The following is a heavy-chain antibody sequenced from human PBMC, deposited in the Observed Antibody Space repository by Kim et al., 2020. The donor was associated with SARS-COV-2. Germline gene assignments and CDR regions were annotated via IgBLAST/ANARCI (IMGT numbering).Heavy chain of an antibody. CDR1: GFTFSSYG. V-gene: IGHV3-30*18. D-gene: IGHD4-17*01. CDR3: AKDNTRLGDYPDNWFDP. Sequence: GGSLRLSCAASGFTFSSYGMHWVRQAPGKGLEWVAVISYDGSNKYYADSVKGRFTISRDNSKNTLYLQMNSLRAEDTAVYYCAKDNTRLGDYPDNWFDP. CDR2: ISYDGSNK. J-gene: IGHJ5*02.